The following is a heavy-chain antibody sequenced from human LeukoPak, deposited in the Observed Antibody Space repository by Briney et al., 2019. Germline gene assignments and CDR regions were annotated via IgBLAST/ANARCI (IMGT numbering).Heavy chain of an antibody. CDR3: ARELLDYYDSSGLDV. Sequence: GGSLRLSCTASEFTFSSYAMSWVRQAPGKGLVWVSRVNGDGSSTSYADSVKGRFTISRDNAKNTVYLQMNSLRAEDTAVYYCARELLDYYDSSGLDVWGKGTTVTISS. D-gene: IGHD3-22*01. J-gene: IGHJ6*04. V-gene: IGHV3-74*01. CDR2: VNGDGSST. CDR1: EFTFSSYA.